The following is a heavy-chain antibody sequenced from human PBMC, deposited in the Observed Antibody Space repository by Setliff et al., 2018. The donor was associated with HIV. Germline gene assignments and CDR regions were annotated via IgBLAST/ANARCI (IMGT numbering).Heavy chain of an antibody. CDR1: GFTFSTYS. CDR3: ARDLNWGFDY. CDR2: ICGDSRII. Sequence: GGSLRLSCAASGFTFSTYSMNWVRQAPGKGLEWVSYICGDSRIINYADSVKGRFTISRDNAKNSLFLQMNSLRVEDTALYYCARDLNWGFDYWGQGTLVTVSS. J-gene: IGHJ4*02. V-gene: IGHV3-48*01. D-gene: IGHD7-27*01.